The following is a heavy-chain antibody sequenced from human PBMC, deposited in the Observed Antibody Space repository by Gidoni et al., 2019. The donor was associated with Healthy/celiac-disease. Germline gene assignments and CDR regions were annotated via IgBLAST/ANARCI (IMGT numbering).Heavy chain of an antibody. D-gene: IGHD3-16*01. CDR3: ARDRGDYVWGSYLFDY. Sequence: QVQLVESGGGLVKPGGSLRLSCAASGFTFSDYYMSWIRQAPGKGLEWVSYISSSSSYTNYADSVKGRFTISRDNAKNSLYLQMNSLRAEDTAVYYCARDRGDYVWGSYLFDYWGQGTLVTVSS. V-gene: IGHV3-11*06. J-gene: IGHJ4*02. CDR2: ISSSSSYT. CDR1: GFTFSDYY.